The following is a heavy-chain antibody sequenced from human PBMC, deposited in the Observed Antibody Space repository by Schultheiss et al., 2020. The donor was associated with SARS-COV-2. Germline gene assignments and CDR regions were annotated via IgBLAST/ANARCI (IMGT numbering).Heavy chain of an antibody. D-gene: IGHD2-2*01. Sequence: GGSLRLSCSASGFTFSSYAMHWVRQAPGKGLEYVSAISSNGGSTYYADSVKGRFTISRDNAKNSLYLQMNSLRAEDTAVYYCARAIPGPAAWAIRSHYYGMDVWGQGTTVTVSS. J-gene: IGHJ6*02. CDR2: ISSNGGST. CDR1: GFTFSSYA. V-gene: IGHV3-64*04. CDR3: ARAIPGPAAWAIRSHYYGMDV.